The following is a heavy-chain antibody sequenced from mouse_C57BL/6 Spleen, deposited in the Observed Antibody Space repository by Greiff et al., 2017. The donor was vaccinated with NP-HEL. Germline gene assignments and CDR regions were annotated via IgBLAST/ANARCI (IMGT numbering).Heavy chain of an antibody. Sequence: QVQLQQSGPGLVQPSQSLSITCTASGFSLTSYGVHWVRQSPGKGLEWLGVIWSGGSTDYNAAFISRLSISKDNSKSQVFFKMNNLQADDTAIYYWARNYHYYGSSYGYFDVWGTGTTVTVSS. CDR1: GFSLTSYG. CDR3: ARNYHYYGSSYGYFDV. V-gene: IGHV2-2*01. D-gene: IGHD1-1*01. CDR2: IWSGGST. J-gene: IGHJ1*03.